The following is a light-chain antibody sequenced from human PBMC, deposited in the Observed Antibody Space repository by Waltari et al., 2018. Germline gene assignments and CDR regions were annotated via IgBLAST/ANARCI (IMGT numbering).Light chain of an antibody. CDR3: AAWDDSLTGSWV. Sequence: QSVLTQPPSASGTPGQRVTISCSGSNSNIGSNTVTWYQHFPGPAPKLLIYRNSQRPSGVPDRFSGSKSGTSASLAISGLQSEDDADYYCAAWDDSLTGSWVFGGGTKLTV. CDR2: RNS. V-gene: IGLV1-44*01. CDR1: NSNIGSNT. J-gene: IGLJ3*02.